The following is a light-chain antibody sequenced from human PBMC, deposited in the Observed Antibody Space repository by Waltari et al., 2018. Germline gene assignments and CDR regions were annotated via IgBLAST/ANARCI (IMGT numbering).Light chain of an antibody. CDR3: QQYNNWPPVFT. V-gene: IGKV3-15*01. J-gene: IGKJ3*01. Sequence: EIVLTQSPATLSVSPGERATLSCRASHSISNNLAWYQQKPGQAPRLLIYGASARATGIPARFSGSGSGTEFTLPISSLQSEDVAIYYCQQYNNWPPVFTFGPGTKVDF. CDR2: GAS. CDR1: HSISNN.